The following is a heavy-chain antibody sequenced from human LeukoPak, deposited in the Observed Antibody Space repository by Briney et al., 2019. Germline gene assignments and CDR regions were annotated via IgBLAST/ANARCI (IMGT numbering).Heavy chain of an antibody. V-gene: IGHV4-39*01. CDR3: ASFYCSGGSCYQYFSYYYMDV. CDR1: GGSISSSSYY. Sequence: SETLSLTCTVSGGSISSSSYYWGWIRQPPGKGLEWIGSIYYSGSTYYNPSLKSRVTITVDTSKNQFSLKLNSVTAADTAVYYCASFYCSGGSCYQYFSYYYMDVWGKGTTVTISS. CDR2: IYYSGST. D-gene: IGHD2-15*01. J-gene: IGHJ6*03.